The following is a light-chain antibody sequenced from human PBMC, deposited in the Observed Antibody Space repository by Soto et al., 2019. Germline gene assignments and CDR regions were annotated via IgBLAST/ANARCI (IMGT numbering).Light chain of an antibody. Sequence: EIVMTQSPLSLSVTPGEPASISCRSSQSLLHSHRNNYVDWYLQKPGQSPQLLIYLGSNRASGVPDRFSGTGSGTDFTLKISRVEAEDVGVYYCMQTKQTPLTFGGGTKVEIK. J-gene: IGKJ4*01. CDR1: QSLLHSHRNNY. CDR3: MQTKQTPLT. CDR2: LGS. V-gene: IGKV2-28*01.